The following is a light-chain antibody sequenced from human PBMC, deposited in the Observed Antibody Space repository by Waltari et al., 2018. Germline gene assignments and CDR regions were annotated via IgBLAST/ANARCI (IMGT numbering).Light chain of an antibody. Sequence: EIVMTQSPATLSVSPGERATLSCRASQSVSSKLAWYQQKPGQAPRLLIYAASTRATGIPDRFSGSGSGTEFTLTISSLQSEDFAVYYCQVYNKWPPWTFGQGTKVEMK. CDR3: QVYNKWPPWT. V-gene: IGKV3-15*01. CDR1: QSVSSK. J-gene: IGKJ1*01. CDR2: AAS.